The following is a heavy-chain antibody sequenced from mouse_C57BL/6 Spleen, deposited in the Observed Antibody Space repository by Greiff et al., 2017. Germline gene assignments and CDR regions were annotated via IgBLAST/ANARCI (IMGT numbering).Heavy chain of an antibody. CDR1: GYTFTDYY. Sequence: EVQLQQSGPELVKPGASVKISCKASGYTFTDYYMNWVKQSHGKSLEWIGDINPNNGGTSYNQKFKGKATLTVDKSSSTAYMELRSLTSEDSAVYYGAREDYGGSWFAYWGKGTLVTVSA. D-gene: IGHD2-4*01. CDR3: AREDYGGSWFAY. J-gene: IGHJ3*01. V-gene: IGHV1-26*01. CDR2: INPNNGGT.